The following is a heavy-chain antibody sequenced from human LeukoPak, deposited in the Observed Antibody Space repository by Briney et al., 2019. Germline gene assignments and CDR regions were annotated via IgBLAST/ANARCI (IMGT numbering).Heavy chain of an antibody. V-gene: IGHV4-34*01. Sequence: SETLSLTCAVYGGSLSGYYWGWIRQPAGKGLEWIGEINHSGSTNYNPSLKSRVTISVDTSKNQFSLKLSSVTAADTAVYYCARGERWLQPKYFQHWGQGTLVTVSS. CDR1: GGSLSGYY. J-gene: IGHJ1*01. CDR3: ARGERWLQPKYFQH. CDR2: INHSGST. D-gene: IGHD5-24*01.